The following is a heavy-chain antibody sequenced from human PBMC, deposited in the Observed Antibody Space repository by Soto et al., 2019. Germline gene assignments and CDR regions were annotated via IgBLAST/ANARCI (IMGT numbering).Heavy chain of an antibody. V-gene: IGHV1-18*01. J-gene: IGHJ3*02. CDR1: GYTFTSYG. D-gene: IGHD2-2*01. CDR2: ISAYNGNT. CDR3: ARDNDCSSTSCYAVVGFPPRPAAVFDI. Sequence: ASVKVSCKASGYTFTSYGISWVRQAPGQGLEWMGWISAYNGNTNYAQKLQGRVTMTTDTSTSTAYMELRSLRSDDTAVYYCARDNDCSSTSCYAVVGFPPRPAAVFDIWGQGTMVTVSS.